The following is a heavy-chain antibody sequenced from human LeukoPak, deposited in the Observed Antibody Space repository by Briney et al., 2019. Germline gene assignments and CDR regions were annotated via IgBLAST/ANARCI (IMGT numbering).Heavy chain of an antibody. D-gene: IGHD6-13*01. Sequence: GSSVKVSCKASGGTFSSYAISWVRQAPGQGLEWMGGIIPIFGTANYAQKFQGRVTITTDESTSTAYMELSSLRSEDTAVYYCARGPLTAHSSSWSYYYYYYMDVWGKGTTVTVSS. CDR3: ARGPLTAHSSSWSYYYYYYMDV. CDR1: GGTFSSYA. J-gene: IGHJ6*03. CDR2: IIPIFGTA. V-gene: IGHV1-69*05.